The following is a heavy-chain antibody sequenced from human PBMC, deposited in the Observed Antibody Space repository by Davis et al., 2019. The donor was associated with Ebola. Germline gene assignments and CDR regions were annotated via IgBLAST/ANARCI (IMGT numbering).Heavy chain of an antibody. V-gene: IGHV7-4-1*02. D-gene: IGHD2-2*01. J-gene: IGHJ4*02. CDR3: ARGRGYCSSMNCYFDY. Sequence: AASVKVSCKASGYTFTTYSMNWVRQAPGHGLEWMGWINTNTGNPTYAQGFTGQFVLSLDTSVSTAYLQISSLKAEDTAVYYCARGRGYCSSMNCYFDYWGQGTLVTVSS. CDR1: GYTFTTYS. CDR2: INTNTGNP.